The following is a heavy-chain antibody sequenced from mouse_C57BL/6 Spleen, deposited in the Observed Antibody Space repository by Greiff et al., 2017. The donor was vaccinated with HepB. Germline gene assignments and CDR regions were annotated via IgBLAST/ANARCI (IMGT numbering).Heavy chain of an antibody. J-gene: IGHJ2*01. Sequence: QVQLQQPGAELVRPGSSVKLSCKASGYTFTSYRMDWVKQRPGQGLEWIGNIYPSDSETHYNQKFKDKATLTVDKSSSTAYMQLSSLTSEDSAVYDCARLWLSLDYWGQGTTLTVSS. D-gene: IGHD2-2*01. CDR1: GYTFTSYR. CDR3: ARLWLSLDY. V-gene: IGHV1-61*01. CDR2: IYPSDSET.